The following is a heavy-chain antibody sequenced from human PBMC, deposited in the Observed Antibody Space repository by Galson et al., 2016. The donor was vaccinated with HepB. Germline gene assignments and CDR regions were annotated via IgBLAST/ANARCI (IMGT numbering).Heavy chain of an antibody. CDR3: ARDKSEQRFSSWFDP. V-gene: IGHV1-69*06. D-gene: IGHD1/OR15-1a*01. CDR1: EGTFSSYT. Sequence: SVKVSCKASEGTFSSYTITWVRQAPGQGLEWMGGIIPMFGTANYAQKLQGRVTITADKSTSTAYMELSSLRAEDTAVYYCARDKSEQRFSSWFDPWGQGTLVTVSS. CDR2: IIPMFGTA. J-gene: IGHJ5*02.